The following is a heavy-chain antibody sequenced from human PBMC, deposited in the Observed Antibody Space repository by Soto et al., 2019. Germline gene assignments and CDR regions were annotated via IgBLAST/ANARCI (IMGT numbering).Heavy chain of an antibody. J-gene: IGHJ4*02. CDR1: GFSISNAW. D-gene: IGHD3-3*01. CDR2: VKSKADGGTA. CDR3: NTYPDFWGGHTPL. V-gene: IGHV3-15*07. Sequence: ESGGGLVKPGGSLRLSCAASGFSISNAWMHWVRQAPGKGLEWVGRVKSKADGGTADYAAPVKGRFTISRDDSKNTQYLQMNSLKVEDTAVYYCNTYPDFWGGHTPLWGQGTLVTVSS.